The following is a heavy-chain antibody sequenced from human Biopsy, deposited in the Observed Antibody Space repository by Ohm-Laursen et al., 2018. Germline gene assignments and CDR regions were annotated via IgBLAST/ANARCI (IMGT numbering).Heavy chain of an antibody. CDR1: GFTFSQYW. CDR2: INKDGSVT. V-gene: IGHV3-7*01. D-gene: IGHD2-8*01. J-gene: IGHJ3*01. CDR3: ARDSGGGDSINGWYDALDL. Sequence: SLRLSCSASGFTFSQYWMTWVRQSPGKGLEWVANINKDGSVTNYLDSVKGRFAVSRDSAKNSAYLQMNSLRTEDTAIYYCARDSGGGDSINGWYDALDLWGRGTTVTVSS.